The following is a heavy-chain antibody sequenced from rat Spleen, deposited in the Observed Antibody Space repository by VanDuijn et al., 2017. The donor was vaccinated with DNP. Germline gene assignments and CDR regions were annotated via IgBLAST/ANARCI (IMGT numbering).Heavy chain of an antibody. Sequence: EVQLVESGGGLVQPGRSLKLSCAASGFTFSDYYMAWVRQAPKKGLEWVASISYEGSGTHYGDSVRGRFTISRDNAKSSLYLQMNSLTSEDTATYYCARQHTTGITTDYAMDAWGQGTSVTVAS. CDR1: GFTFSDYY. CDR2: ISYEGSGT. D-gene: IGHD1-9*01. J-gene: IGHJ4*01. V-gene: IGHV5-22*01. CDR3: ARQHTTGITTDYAMDA.